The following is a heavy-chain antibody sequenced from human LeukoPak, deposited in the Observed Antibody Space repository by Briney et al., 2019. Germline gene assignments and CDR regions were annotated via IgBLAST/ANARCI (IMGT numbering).Heavy chain of an antibody. D-gene: IGHD4-11*01. CDR1: GFTFSGYY. Sequence: PGGSLRLSCAASGFTFSGYYMSWVRQAGGKGLEWGSYISSSGSTIYYADSVKGRFTISRDNAKNSLYLQMTSLRAEDTAVYYCARFPAGTVHLDYWGQGTLVTVSS. J-gene: IGHJ4*02. CDR2: ISSSGSTI. V-gene: IGHV3-11*01. CDR3: ARFPAGTVHLDY.